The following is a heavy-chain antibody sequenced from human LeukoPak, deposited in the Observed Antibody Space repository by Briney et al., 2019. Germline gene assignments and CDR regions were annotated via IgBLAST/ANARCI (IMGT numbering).Heavy chain of an antibody. J-gene: IGHJ2*01. D-gene: IGHD2-21*01. Sequence: RPSETLSLTCTVSGGSISDSTYYWAWIRQPPGKGLEWLGSIYYRGTTYYNPSLKSRVLVSVDTSKNQFSLKLTSVTAADTSVYYCARHEEYVGTILPNWHFDLWGRGTLVTVSS. V-gene: IGHV4-39*01. CDR1: GGSISDSTYY. CDR2: IYYRGTT. CDR3: ARHEEYVGTILPNWHFDL.